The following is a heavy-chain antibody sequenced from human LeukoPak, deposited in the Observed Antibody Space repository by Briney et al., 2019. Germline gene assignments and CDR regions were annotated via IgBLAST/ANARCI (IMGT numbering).Heavy chain of an antibody. D-gene: IGHD2-15*01. CDR1: GITFSSYH. CDR2: ISSGGSYI. Sequence: GGSLRLSCVGSGITFSSYHINWVRQTPDKGLEWVSSISSGGSYIYSVDSLKGRFTISRDNSKNTLYLQMNSLRAEDTAVYYCARDAFEVVVRTESAGYGMDVWGQGTTVTVSS. V-gene: IGHV3-21*01. J-gene: IGHJ6*02. CDR3: ARDAFEVVVRTESAGYGMDV.